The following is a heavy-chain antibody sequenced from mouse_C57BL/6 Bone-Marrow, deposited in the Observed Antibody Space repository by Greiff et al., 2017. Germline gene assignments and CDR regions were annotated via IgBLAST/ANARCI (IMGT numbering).Heavy chain of an antibody. Sequence: EVQLQESGPGLAKPSQTLSLTCSVTGYSITSDYRNWIRKFPGNKLEYIGYISYSGSTYYNPSLKSRISITRDTSKNQYNLQLNSVTTEDTATYYCARWRPIRNYAMDDWGQGTTVSV. CDR3: ARWRPIRNYAMDD. CDR1: GYSITSDY. J-gene: IGHJ4*01. CDR2: ISYSGST. V-gene: IGHV3-8*01.